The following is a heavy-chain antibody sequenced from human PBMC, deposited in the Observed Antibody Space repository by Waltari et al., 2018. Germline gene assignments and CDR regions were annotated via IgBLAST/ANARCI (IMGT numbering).Heavy chain of an antibody. Sequence: QVQLVQSGAEVKKPGASVKVSCKASGYTFTGYYMHWVRPAPGQGLEWMGWINPNSGGTNYAQKFQGRVTMTRDTSISTAYMELSRLRSDDTAVYYCARVRGDYGRNYYYGMDVWGQGTTVTVSS. J-gene: IGHJ6*02. D-gene: IGHD4-17*01. CDR3: ARVRGDYGRNYYYGMDV. CDR1: GYTFTGYY. V-gene: IGHV1-2*02. CDR2: INPNSGGT.